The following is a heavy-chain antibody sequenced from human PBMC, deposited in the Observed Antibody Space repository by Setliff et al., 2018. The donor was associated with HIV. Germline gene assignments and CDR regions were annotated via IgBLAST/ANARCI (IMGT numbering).Heavy chain of an antibody. Sequence: PSETLSLTCTVSGDSINTPFWWSWIRQPAGKGLEWIGRVPNTGDTSYNPSLKSRVTISMDTSKNLFSLKLTSVTAADTAVYFCAKGSGPPWFDPWGQGTLVTVSS. CDR3: AKGSGPPWFDP. V-gene: IGHV4-4*07. CDR2: VPNTGDT. CDR1: GDSINTPFW. J-gene: IGHJ5*02. D-gene: IGHD3-3*01.